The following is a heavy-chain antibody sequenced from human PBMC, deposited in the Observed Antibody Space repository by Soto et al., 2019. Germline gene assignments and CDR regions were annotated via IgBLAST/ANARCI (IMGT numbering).Heavy chain of an antibody. CDR1: GYTFTSYG. Sequence: ASVKVSCKASGYTFTSYGISWVRHAPGQGLEWMGWISAYNGNTNYAQKLQGRVTMTTDTSTSTAYMELRSLRSDDTAVYYCARVEIGIAVAGTADYWGQGTLVTVSS. CDR3: ARVEIGIAVAGTADY. J-gene: IGHJ4*02. V-gene: IGHV1-18*01. CDR2: ISAYNGNT. D-gene: IGHD6-19*01.